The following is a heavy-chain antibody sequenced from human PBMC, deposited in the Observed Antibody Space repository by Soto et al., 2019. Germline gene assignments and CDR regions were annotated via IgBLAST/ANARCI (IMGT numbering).Heavy chain of an antibody. CDR2: INGGNGDT. V-gene: IGHV1-3*01. D-gene: IGHD1-26*01. CDR1: GYTLSSYG. Sequence: VQLVQSEAEVKKPGASVKVSCKASGYTLSSYGIHWVRQAPGQRLEWMGWINGGNGDTMYAQKFQDRVTMTSGTSSNTAYMDVSSLASKDTAVYYCARGRSLFRAGDTSVNFFDYWGQGTLVTVSS. J-gene: IGHJ4*02. CDR3: ARGRSLFRAGDTSVNFFDY.